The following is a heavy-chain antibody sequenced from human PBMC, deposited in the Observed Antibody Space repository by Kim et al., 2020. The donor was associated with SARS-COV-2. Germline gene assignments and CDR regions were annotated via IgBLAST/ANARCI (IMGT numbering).Heavy chain of an antibody. J-gene: IGHJ4*02. CDR2: IYFDGDT. D-gene: IGHD4-17*01. V-gene: IGHV4-31*03. CDR3: SILDYFGFYFDY. Sequence: SETLSLTCTVSGGSISSGAYYWNWIRQHPGKGLEWIGYIYFDGDTYYNPSLKSRLSISVDTSKNQFSLTLNSLTAADTAVYSFSILDYFGFYFDYWGQGT. CDR1: GGSISSGAYY.